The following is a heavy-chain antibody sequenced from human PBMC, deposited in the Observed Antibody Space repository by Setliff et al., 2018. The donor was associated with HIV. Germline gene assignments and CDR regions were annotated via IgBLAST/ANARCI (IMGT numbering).Heavy chain of an antibody. J-gene: IGHJ4*02. D-gene: IGHD3-22*01. CDR1: GYSISSGYY. Sequence: SETLSLTCAVSGYSISSGYYWGWIRQPPGKGLEWIGSIYHSGSTYYNPSLKSRLTISVDTSRDQFFLTLDSVTAADTAIYYCARGPTDGYDESSGYRLFDYWGQGTLVTVSS. CDR2: IYHSGST. CDR3: ARGPTDGYDESSGYRLFDY. V-gene: IGHV4-38-2*01.